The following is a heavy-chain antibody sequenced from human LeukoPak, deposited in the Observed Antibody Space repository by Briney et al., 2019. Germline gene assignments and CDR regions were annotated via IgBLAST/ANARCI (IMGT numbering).Heavy chain of an antibody. CDR1: GGSISSGSYY. J-gene: IGHJ4*02. CDR3: ARDHGSSWYYFDY. D-gene: IGHD6-13*01. V-gene: IGHV4-61*02. CDR2: IYTSGST. Sequence: SETLSLTCTVSGGSISSGSYYWSWIRQPAGKGLEWIGRIYTSGSTNYNPSLKSRVTISVDTSKNQFSLKLSSVTAADTAVYYCARDHGSSWYYFDYWGQGTLVTVSS.